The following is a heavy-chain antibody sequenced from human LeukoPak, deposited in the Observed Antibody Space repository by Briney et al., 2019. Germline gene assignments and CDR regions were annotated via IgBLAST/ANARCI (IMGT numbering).Heavy chain of an antibody. Sequence: PGGSLRLSCAASGFTFSSYAMSWDRQAPGKGLEWVSAISGSGGSTYYADSVKGRFTISRDNSKNTLYLQMNSLRAEDTAVYYCAKDQSSSEGYYFDYWGQGTLVTVSS. J-gene: IGHJ4*02. CDR3: AKDQSSSEGYYFDY. CDR2: ISGSGGST. V-gene: IGHV3-23*01. D-gene: IGHD6-13*01. CDR1: GFTFSSYA.